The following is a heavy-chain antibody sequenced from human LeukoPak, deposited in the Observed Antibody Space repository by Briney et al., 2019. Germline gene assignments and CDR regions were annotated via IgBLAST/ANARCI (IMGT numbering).Heavy chain of an antibody. CDR3: VRDRGLGQWLDY. J-gene: IGHJ4*02. Sequence: GGSLRLSCAVSGFNFSAYAMSWVRQAPGEGLEWVSSLDASAAPTYYADSVKGRFTISRDSSKNSLYLQMNSLRAEDTAIYYCVRDRGLGQWLDYWGQGTLVTVSS. CDR2: LDASAAPT. CDR1: GFNFSAYA. V-gene: IGHV3-23*01. D-gene: IGHD6-19*01.